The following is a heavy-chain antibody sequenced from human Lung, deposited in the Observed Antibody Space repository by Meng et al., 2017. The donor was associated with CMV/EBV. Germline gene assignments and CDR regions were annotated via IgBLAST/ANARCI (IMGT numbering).Heavy chain of an antibody. Sequence: GESXKISCAASGFTFSIYWMSWVRQAPGKGLEWVANIKQDGCEKYYEDSVEGRFTISRDNAKNSLYLQINSLRAEGAAICYCARDLVDGSNCCYFDFWGQGTLVTVSS. CDR1: GFTFSIYW. J-gene: IGHJ4*02. V-gene: IGHV3-7*01. CDR2: IKQDGCEK. CDR3: ARDLVDGSNCCYFDF. D-gene: IGHD5-24*01.